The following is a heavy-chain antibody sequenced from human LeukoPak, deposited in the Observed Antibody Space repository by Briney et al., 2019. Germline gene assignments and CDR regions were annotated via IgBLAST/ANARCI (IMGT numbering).Heavy chain of an antibody. V-gene: IGHV4-30-2*01. D-gene: IGHD3-3*01. J-gene: IGHJ4*02. CDR1: GGSISSGGYY. CDR2: IYHSGST. Sequence: PSETLSLTCTVSGGSISSGGYYWSWIRQPPGKGLEWIGYIYHSGSTYYNPSHKSRVTISVDRSKNQFSLKLSSVTAADTAVYYCARGVGDFWSGPHFDYWGQGTLVTVSS. CDR3: ARGVGDFWSGPHFDY.